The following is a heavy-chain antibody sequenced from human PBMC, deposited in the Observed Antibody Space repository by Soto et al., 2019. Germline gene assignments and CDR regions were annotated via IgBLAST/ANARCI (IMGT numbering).Heavy chain of an antibody. CDR3: AKDHCTYGVCYYNYYYYGMDV. D-gene: IGHD2-8*01. CDR1: GFTFSSYW. J-gene: IGHJ6*02. V-gene: IGHV3-74*01. Sequence: PGGSLRLSCAASGFTFSSYWMHWVRQGPGKGLVWVSRVNSDESSTSYADSVKGRFTISRDNAKNTLYLQMSSLRVEDTALYYCAKDHCTYGVCYYNYYYYGMDVWGQGTTVTVSS. CDR2: VNSDESST.